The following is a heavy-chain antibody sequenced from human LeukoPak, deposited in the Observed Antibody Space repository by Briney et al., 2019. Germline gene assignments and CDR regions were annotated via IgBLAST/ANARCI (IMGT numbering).Heavy chain of an antibody. CDR2: INPSGGST. V-gene: IGHV1-46*01. J-gene: IGHJ4*02. Sequence: ASVKVSCKASGYTFTSYYMNWVRQAPGQGLEWMEIINPSGGSTNYAQKFQGRVTMTRDTSTSTVYMELSSLRSEDTAVYYCARVSTYGDYDYWGQGTLVTVSS. CDR3: ARVSTYGDYDY. D-gene: IGHD4-17*01. CDR1: GYTFTSYY.